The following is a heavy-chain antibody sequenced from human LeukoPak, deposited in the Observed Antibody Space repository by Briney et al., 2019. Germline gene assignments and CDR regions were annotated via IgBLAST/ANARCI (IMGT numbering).Heavy chain of an antibody. CDR3: ARHRSYSSSPRFDY. CDR1: GFTFSDYY. Sequence: GGSLRLSCAASGFTFSDYYMSWIRQAPGKGLEWVSYISSSGSTIYYADSVKGRFTISRDNAKNSLYLQMNSLRAEDTAVYYCARHRSYSSSPRFDYWGQGTLVTVSS. J-gene: IGHJ4*02. V-gene: IGHV3-11*04. CDR2: ISSSGSTI. D-gene: IGHD6-6*01.